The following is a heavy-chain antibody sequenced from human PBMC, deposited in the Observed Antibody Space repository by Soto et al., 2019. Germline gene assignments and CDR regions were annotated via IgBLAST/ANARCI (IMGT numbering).Heavy chain of an antibody. J-gene: IGHJ4*02. V-gene: IGHV3-53*02. D-gene: IGHD6-6*01. CDR3: ASTRGSSYDY. Sequence: EVQLVETGGGLIQPGGSLRLSCAASGFTVSGNYMSGVRQAPGKGLEWVSVIYNGVGTYYADSVKGRFTISRDNSKNTLYLQMNSLRAEDTAVYYCASTRGSSYDYWGQGTLVTVSS. CDR2: IYNGVGT. CDR1: GFTVSGNY.